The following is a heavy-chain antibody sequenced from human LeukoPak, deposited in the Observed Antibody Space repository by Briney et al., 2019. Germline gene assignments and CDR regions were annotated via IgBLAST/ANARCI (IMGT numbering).Heavy chain of an antibody. CDR1: GFTFSSYA. Sequence: GGSLRLSCTASGFTFSSYAMHWVRQAPGKGLEWVAVISYDGSNKYYADSVKGRFTISRDNSKNTLYLQMNSLRAEDTAVYYCARGLYDSSGYYYGGGLFWGQGTLVTVSS. J-gene: IGHJ4*02. V-gene: IGHV3-30-3*01. CDR2: ISYDGSNK. CDR3: ARGLYDSSGYYYGGGLF. D-gene: IGHD3-22*01.